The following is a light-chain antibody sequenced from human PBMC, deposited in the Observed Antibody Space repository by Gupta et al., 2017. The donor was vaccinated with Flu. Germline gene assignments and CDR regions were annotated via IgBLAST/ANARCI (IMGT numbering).Light chain of an antibody. Sequence: AIRMTQSPSSFSASTGDRVTITCRASQGISSYLAWYQQKPGKAPKLLIYAASTLQSGVPSRFSGSGSGTDFTLTISCLQSEDFATYYCQHQHSSPWTFGQGTKVEIK. J-gene: IGKJ1*01. V-gene: IGKV1-8*01. CDR3: QHQHSSPWT. CDR2: AAS. CDR1: QGISSY.